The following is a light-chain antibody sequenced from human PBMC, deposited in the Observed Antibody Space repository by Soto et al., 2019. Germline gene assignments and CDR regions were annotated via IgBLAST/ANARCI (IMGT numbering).Light chain of an antibody. V-gene: IGKV3-11*01. CDR1: QSVSSY. CDR2: DAS. CDR3: QQYRSSPPLT. J-gene: IGKJ4*01. Sequence: EIVLTQSPATLSLSPGERATLSCRASQSVSSYLAWYQQKPGQAPRLLIYDASNRATGIPARFSGSGSGTDFTLTISSLEPEDFAVYYCQQYRSSPPLTFGGGTKVDIK.